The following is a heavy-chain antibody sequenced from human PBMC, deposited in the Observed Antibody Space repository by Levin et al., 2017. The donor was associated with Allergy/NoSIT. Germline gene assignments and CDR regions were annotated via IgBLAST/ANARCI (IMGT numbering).Heavy chain of an antibody. J-gene: IGHJ6*03. CDR2: INPNSGGT. Sequence: ASVKVSCKASGYTFTGYYMHWVRQAPGQGLEWMGRINPNSGGTNYAQKFQGRVTMTRDTSISTAYMELSRLRSDDTAVYYCARYYYGSGSYSSPYYYYMDVWGKGTTVTVSS. CDR1: GYTFTGYY. CDR3: ARYYYGSGSYSSPYYYYMDV. V-gene: IGHV1-2*06. D-gene: IGHD3-10*01.